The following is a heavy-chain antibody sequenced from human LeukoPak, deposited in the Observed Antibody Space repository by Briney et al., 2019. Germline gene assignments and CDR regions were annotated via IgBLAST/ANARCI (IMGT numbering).Heavy chain of an antibody. CDR2: IYTSGST. J-gene: IGHJ5*02. V-gene: IGHV4-61*02. CDR1: GGSISSGSYY. CDR3: ARGPGRNVLRFLEWFPGWFDP. D-gene: IGHD3-3*01. Sequence: PSQTLSLTCTVSGGSISSGSYYWSWIRQPAGKGLEWIGRIYTSGSTNYNPSLKSRVTISVDTSKNQFSLKLSSVTAADTAVCYCARGPGRNVLRFLEWFPGWFDPWGQGTLVTVSS.